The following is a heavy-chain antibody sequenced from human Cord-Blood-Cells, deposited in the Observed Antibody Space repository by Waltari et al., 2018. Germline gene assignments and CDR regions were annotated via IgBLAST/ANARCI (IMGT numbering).Heavy chain of an antibody. D-gene: IGHD7-27*01. J-gene: IGHJ3*02. V-gene: IGHV1-2*02. CDR2: INPNSGGT. CDR1: GYTFTGYY. CDR3: AREMNWGFGTTDAFDI. Sequence: QVQLVQSGAEVKKPGASVKVSCTASGYTFTGYYMHWVRQAPGQGLEWMGWINPNSGGTNYAQKFQGRVTMTRDTSISTAYMELSRLRSDDTAVYYCAREMNWGFGTTDAFDIWGQGTMVTVSS.